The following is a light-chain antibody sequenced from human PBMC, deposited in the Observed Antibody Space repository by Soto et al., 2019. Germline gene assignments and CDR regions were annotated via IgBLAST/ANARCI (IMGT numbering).Light chain of an antibody. Sequence: DIEMTQSPASLSASVGDRVTISCRTSQTINNNLNWYQQRPGKAPKLLIYSSSSLMSGVPPRFSGSGSGTDFTLTISSLQPEDFATYFRQQTYITPITFGQGTRLDIK. CDR2: SSS. CDR1: QTINNN. J-gene: IGKJ5*01. CDR3: QQTYITPIT. V-gene: IGKV1-39*01.